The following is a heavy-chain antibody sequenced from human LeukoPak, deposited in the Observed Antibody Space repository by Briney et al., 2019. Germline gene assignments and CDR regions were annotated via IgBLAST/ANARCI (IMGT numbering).Heavy chain of an antibody. D-gene: IGHD6-13*01. CDR1: GGSFSGYY. CDR3: AREGYSSSWYSGPGYYYYMDV. V-gene: IGHV4-4*07. J-gene: IGHJ6*03. CDR2: VYTSGST. Sequence: PSETLSLTCAVYGGSFSGYYWSWIRQPAGKGLEWIGRVYTSGSTNYNPSLKSRVTISVDTSKNQFSLKLSSVTAADTAVYYCAREGYSSSWYSGPGYYYYMDVWGKGTTVTISS.